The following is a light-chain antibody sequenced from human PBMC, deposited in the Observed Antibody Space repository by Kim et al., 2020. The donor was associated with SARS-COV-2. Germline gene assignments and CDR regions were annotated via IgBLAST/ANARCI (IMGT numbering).Light chain of an antibody. V-gene: IGKV3-15*01. CDR1: QGISNN. Sequence: SPGERATLSCRASQGISNNLAWYQQKPGQAPRLLIYGASTRATGVPARFSGSGSGTGFTLTISSLQSEDSAVYYCQQYNNWPPFTFGPGTKVDIK. CDR2: GAS. J-gene: IGKJ3*01. CDR3: QQYNNWPPFT.